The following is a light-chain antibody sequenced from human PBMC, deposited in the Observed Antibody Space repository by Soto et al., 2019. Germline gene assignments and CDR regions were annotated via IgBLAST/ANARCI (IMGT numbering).Light chain of an antibody. CDR3: QHYSNWPPWT. CDR2: GAS. J-gene: IGKJ1*01. Sequence: EIVITQSPATLSVSPGERATISCRTSQSVSTNLAWYQQKPGQAPRLLIYGASTRATGIPARFSGSGSGTEFTLTISSLQSEDFAIYYCQHYSNWPPWTFGQGTKVEVK. V-gene: IGKV3-15*01. CDR1: QSVSTN.